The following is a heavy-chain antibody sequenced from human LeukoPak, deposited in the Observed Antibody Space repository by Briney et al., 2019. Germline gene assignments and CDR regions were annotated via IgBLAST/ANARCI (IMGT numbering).Heavy chain of an antibody. Sequence: ASVTVSCKASGGTFSSYAISWVRQAPGQGLEWMGGIIPIFGTANYAQKFQGRVTITTDESTSTAYMELSSLRSEDTAVYYCARGRYYDFWSGPKHYYYYYMDVWGKGTTVTVSS. CDR2: IIPIFGTA. CDR1: GGTFSSYA. V-gene: IGHV1-69*05. J-gene: IGHJ6*03. D-gene: IGHD3-3*01. CDR3: ARGRYYDFWSGPKHYYYYYMDV.